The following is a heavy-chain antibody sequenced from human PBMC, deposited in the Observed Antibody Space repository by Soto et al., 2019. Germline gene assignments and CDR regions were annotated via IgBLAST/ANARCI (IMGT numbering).Heavy chain of an antibody. CDR2: INPNSGGT. J-gene: IGHJ6*02. V-gene: IGHV1-2*04. Sequence: QVRLVQSGAEVKKPGASVKVSCKASGYTFTGYYMHWVRQAPGQGLEWMGWINPNSGGTNYAQKFQGWVTMTRDTSISTAYMELSRLRSDDTAVYYCVREGMDTAMVPSYYGMDVWGRGTTVTVSS. D-gene: IGHD5-18*01. CDR3: VREGMDTAMVPSYYGMDV. CDR1: GYTFTGYY.